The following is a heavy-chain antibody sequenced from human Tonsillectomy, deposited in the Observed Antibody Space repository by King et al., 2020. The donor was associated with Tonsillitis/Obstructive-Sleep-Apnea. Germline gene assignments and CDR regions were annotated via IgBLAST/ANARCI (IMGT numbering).Heavy chain of an antibody. J-gene: IGHJ4*02. CDR1: GGSISSYY. D-gene: IGHD3-3*01. V-gene: IGHV4-59*01. Sequence: VQLQESGPGLVKPSETLSLTCTVSGGSISSYYWSWIRQPPGKGLEWIGYIYYSGSTNYNPSLKSRVTISVDTSKNQFSLKLSSVTAADTAVYYCARAPGVYDFWGGYGFTYWGQGTLVTVSS. CDR3: ARAPGVYDFWGGYGFTY. CDR2: IYYSGST.